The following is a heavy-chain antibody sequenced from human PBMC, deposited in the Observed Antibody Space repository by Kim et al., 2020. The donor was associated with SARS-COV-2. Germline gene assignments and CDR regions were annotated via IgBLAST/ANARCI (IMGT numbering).Heavy chain of an antibody. CDR3: ARVRIGLGGTPPDY. J-gene: IGHJ4*02. CDR2: INPKSGGT. CDR1: GYTFTDYY. D-gene: IGHD2-15*01. V-gene: IGHV1-2*06. Sequence: ASVKVSCKASGYTFTDYYMNWVRQAPGQGLEWMGRINPKSGGTNYAQKFQGRVTMTRDTSISTAYMELSRLRADDTAVYYCARVRIGLGGTPPDYWGQGTRVTVSS.